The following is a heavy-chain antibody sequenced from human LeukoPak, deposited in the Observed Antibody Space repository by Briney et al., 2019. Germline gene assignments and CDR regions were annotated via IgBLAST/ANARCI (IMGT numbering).Heavy chain of an antibody. V-gene: IGHV4-4*07. CDR3: ARSEINDYMRF. D-gene: IGHD4-11*01. CDR2: IYYSGST. CDR1: GGSISSYY. J-gene: IGHJ4*02. Sequence: SETLSLTCTVSGGSISSYYWSWIRQPAGKGLEWIGRIYYSGSTNYNPSLKSRVTISVDTSKNQFSLKMRAVTAADTATYYCARSEINDYMRFWGQGILVTVSS.